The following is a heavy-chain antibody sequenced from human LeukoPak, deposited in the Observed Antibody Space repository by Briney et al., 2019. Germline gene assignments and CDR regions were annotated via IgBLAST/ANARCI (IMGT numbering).Heavy chain of an antibody. CDR3: ARVDFWSGSGYYYMDV. CDR1: GFTFSDYY. J-gene: IGHJ6*03. D-gene: IGHD3-3*01. Sequence: GGSLRLSCAASGFTFSDYYMSWIRQAPGKGLEWVSYISSSGSTIYYADSVKGRFTISRDNAKNSLYLQMNSLRAEDTAVYYCARVDFWSGSGYYYMDVWGKGTTVTVSS. V-gene: IGHV3-11*04. CDR2: ISSSGSTI.